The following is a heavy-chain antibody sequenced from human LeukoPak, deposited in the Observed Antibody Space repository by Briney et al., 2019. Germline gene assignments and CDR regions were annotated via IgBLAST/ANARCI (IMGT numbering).Heavy chain of an antibody. CDR3: AKDSWVTMTVGNFDY. J-gene: IGHJ4*02. D-gene: IGHD3-22*01. V-gene: IGHV3-23*01. CDR2: ISGSDVNT. CDR1: GFTFSSYA. Sequence: QAGGSLRLSCAASGFTFSSYAMSWVRQAPGKGLEWVSAISGSDVNTYYADSVKGRFTISRDNSKNTLYLQMNSLRAEDTAVYYCAKDSWVTMTVGNFDYWGQGTLVTVSS.